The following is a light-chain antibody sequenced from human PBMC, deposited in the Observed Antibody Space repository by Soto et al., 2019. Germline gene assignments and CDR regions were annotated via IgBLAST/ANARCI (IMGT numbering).Light chain of an antibody. Sequence: DIQMTQSPSSVSASIGDTVTITCRASQHISSYLNWFQQRPGKAPKLLVSAASTLQSGVPSRFSGDRSGTDFTLTISNLQPEDFATYFCQQSYSARLSFGGGTKLEIK. CDR1: QHISSY. CDR2: AAS. CDR3: QQSYSARLS. V-gene: IGKV1-39*01. J-gene: IGKJ4*01.